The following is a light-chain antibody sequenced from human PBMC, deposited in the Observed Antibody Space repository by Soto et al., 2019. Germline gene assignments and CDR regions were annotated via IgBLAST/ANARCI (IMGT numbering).Light chain of an antibody. Sequence: DIQMTQSPSTLSASVGDRVTITCRASQSISTWLAWYQQKPGKAPYLLIYKASSLEGGVPSRFSGSGSGTEFNITISSLQADDFATYYCQQYNAYPLTFGGGTTVEIK. CDR2: KAS. CDR3: QQYNAYPLT. V-gene: IGKV1-5*03. J-gene: IGKJ4*01. CDR1: QSISTW.